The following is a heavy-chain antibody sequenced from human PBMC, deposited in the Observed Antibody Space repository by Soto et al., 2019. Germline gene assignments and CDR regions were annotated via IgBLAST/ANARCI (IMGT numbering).Heavy chain of an antibody. Sequence: SETLCLTCTVSGGYVRGGGDYWSWIRQPPGKGLEYIGYIYSTGSTNYNPSLKSRVTSSVDTSKNQFSLNLRSMSPADTAVYYCARVGGLAARTFDYWGPGTLVTVSS. J-gene: IGHJ4*02. CDR3: ARVGGLAARTFDY. V-gene: IGHV4-61*08. CDR2: IYSTGST. CDR1: GGYVRGGGDY. D-gene: IGHD6-6*01.